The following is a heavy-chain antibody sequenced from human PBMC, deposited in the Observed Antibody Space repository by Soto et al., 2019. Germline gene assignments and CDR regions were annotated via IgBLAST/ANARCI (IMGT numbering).Heavy chain of an antibody. Sequence: QVQLQESGPGLVKPSQTLSLTCTVSGGSISSGGTGSYWTWIRQLPGKGLEWIGYIYYTGNTYYNASLKSRPTISIETSENQFSLKLTSVTAADTVVYFCASGHGDYKVRYWGQGTLVTVSS. CDR1: GGSISSGGTGSY. CDR2: IYYTGNT. CDR3: ASGHGDYKVRY. J-gene: IGHJ4*02. D-gene: IGHD4-17*01. V-gene: IGHV4-31*03.